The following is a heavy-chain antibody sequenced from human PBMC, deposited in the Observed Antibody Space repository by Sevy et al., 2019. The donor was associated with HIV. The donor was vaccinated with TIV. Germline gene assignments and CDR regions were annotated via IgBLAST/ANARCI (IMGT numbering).Heavy chain of an antibody. V-gene: IGHV3-15*01. CDR2: IKSKTDGGTT. J-gene: IGHJ4*02. D-gene: IGHD2-15*01. Sequence: GESLKISCAASGFTFSNAWMSWVRQAPGKGLEWVGRIKSKTDGGTTDYAAPVKGRFTISRDDSKNTLYLQMNSLKTEDTAVYYCTTGRFHCSGGSCYVDYWGQGTLVTVSS. CDR1: GFTFSNAW. CDR3: TTGRFHCSGGSCYVDY.